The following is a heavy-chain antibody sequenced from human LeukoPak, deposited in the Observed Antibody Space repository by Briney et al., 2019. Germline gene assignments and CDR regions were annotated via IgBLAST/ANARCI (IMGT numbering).Heavy chain of an antibody. CDR2: ISYDGSNK. Sequence: PGRSLRLSCAASGFTFSSYAMHWVRQAPGKGLEWVAVISYDGSNKYYADSVKGRFTISRDNSKNTLYLQMNSLRAEDTAVYYCARPYYDFWSGKIRGNNYFDYWGQGTLVTVSS. CDR1: GFTFSSYA. D-gene: IGHD3-3*01. J-gene: IGHJ4*02. CDR3: ARPYYDFWSGKIRGNNYFDY. V-gene: IGHV3-30*04.